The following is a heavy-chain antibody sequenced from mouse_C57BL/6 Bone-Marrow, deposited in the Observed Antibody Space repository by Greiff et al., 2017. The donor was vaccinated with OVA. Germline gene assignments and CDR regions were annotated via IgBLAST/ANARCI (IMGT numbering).Heavy chain of an antibody. CDR1: GYTFTSYG. V-gene: IGHV1-81*01. J-gene: IGHJ2*01. Sequence: VQLQESGAELARPGASVKLSCKASGYTFTSYGISWVKQRTGQGLEWIGEIYPRSGNTYYNEKFKGKATLPADKSSSTAYLELRSLTSEASAVYFGARGGGVDYWGQGTTLTVSS. CDR2: IYPRSGNT. CDR3: ARGGGVDY.